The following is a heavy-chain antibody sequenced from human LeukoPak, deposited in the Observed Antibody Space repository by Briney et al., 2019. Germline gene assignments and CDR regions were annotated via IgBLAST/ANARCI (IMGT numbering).Heavy chain of an antibody. D-gene: IGHD1-26*01. J-gene: IGHJ6*02. CDR1: GGTLSSYA. Sequence: ASVKVSCKASGGTLSSYAISWVRQAPGQGLEWMGRIIPIFDIANYAQKFQGRVTITADKSTNTVYMGLSRLRSEDTAVYYCARRSPGWELLGYYYYGMDVWGQGTTVTVSS. CDR3: ARRSPGWELLGYYYYGMDV. V-gene: IGHV1-69*04. CDR2: IIPIFDIA.